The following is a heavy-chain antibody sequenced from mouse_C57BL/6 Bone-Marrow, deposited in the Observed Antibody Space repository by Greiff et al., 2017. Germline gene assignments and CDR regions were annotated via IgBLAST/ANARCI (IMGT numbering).Heavy chain of an antibody. V-gene: IGHV1-75*01. CDR1: GYTFTDYS. D-gene: IGHD2-5*01. Sequence: QVQLQQSGPELVKPGASVKISCKASGYTFTDYSINWVKQRPGQGLEWIGWIFPGGGSTYYNEKFKGKATLTVDKSSSTAYMLLSSLTSEDSAVYCCAREAYYSNYVGFAYWGQGTLVTVSA. J-gene: IGHJ3*01. CDR2: IFPGGGST. CDR3: AREAYYSNYVGFAY.